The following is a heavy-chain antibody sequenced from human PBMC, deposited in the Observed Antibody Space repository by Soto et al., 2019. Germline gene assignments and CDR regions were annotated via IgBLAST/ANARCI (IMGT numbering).Heavy chain of an antibody. J-gene: IGHJ6*02. CDR1: GYTFTGYY. D-gene: IGHD3-3*01. V-gene: IGHV1-2*02. Sequence: ASVKVSCKASGYTFTGYYMHWVRQAPGQGLEWMGWINPNSGGTNYAQKFQGRVTMTRDTSISTAYMELSRLRSDDTAVYYCASELRFLEWFHRYYYYGMDVWGQGTTVTV. CDR2: INPNSGGT. CDR3: ASELRFLEWFHRYYYYGMDV.